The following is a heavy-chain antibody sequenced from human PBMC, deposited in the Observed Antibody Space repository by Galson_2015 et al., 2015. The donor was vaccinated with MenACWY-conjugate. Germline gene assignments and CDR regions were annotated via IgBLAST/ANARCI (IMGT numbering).Heavy chain of an antibody. CDR2: IHYSVST. CDR3: ARWVAVKMIEY. V-gene: IGHV4-59*01. CDR1: GASISTDY. Sequence: TLSLTGSGSGASISTDYWSWLRQPPGKGLERIGYIHYSVSTKYNPSLKTRITMSLDTSENQFSLKLSSVTAADTAVYYCARWVAVKMIEYCGQGTLVTVSS. D-gene: IGHD6-19*01. J-gene: IGHJ4*02.